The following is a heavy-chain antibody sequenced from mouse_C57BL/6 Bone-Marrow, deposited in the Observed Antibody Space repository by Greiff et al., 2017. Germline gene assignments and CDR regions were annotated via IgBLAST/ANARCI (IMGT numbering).Heavy chain of an antibody. V-gene: IGHV1-64*01. J-gene: IGHJ1*03. CDR2: IHPNSGST. CDR3: ARSTTGLV. Sequence: QVQLQQPGAELVKPGASVKLSCKASGYTFTSYWMHWVKQRPGQGLEWIGMIHPNSGSTNYNEKFKSKATLTVDTSSSTAYMQLSRLTSEDSAVYYCARSTTGLVWGTGTTVTVSS. D-gene: IGHD1-1*01. CDR1: GYTFTSYW.